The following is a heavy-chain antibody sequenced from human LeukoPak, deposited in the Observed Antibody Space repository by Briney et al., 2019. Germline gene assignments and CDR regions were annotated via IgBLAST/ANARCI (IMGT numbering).Heavy chain of an antibody. CDR1: GGSISNYY. CDR2: IYAGRNT. V-gene: IGHV4-4*07. J-gene: IGHJ4*02. D-gene: IGHD2-21*02. Sequence: PSETLSLTCTVSGGSISNYYWSWIRQPAGKGLEWIGRIYAGRNTDHNPSLKSRVTMSLDSSRNQFSLRLTSVTAADTAVYYCAREHKDYDGDGYYYGHWGQGTLVTVS. CDR3: AREHKDYDGDGYYYGH.